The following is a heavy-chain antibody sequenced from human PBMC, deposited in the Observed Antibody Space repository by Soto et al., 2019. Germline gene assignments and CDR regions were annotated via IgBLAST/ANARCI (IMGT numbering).Heavy chain of an antibody. CDR2: IYYSGST. CDR1: GGSISSYY. Sequence: SETLSLTCTVSGGSISSYYWSWIRQPPGKGLEWIGYIYYSGSTNYNPSLKSRVTISVDTSKNQFSLKLSSVTAADTAVYYCARGRLFNYWGQGTLVTVSS. CDR3: ARGRLFNY. V-gene: IGHV4-59*01. J-gene: IGHJ4*02.